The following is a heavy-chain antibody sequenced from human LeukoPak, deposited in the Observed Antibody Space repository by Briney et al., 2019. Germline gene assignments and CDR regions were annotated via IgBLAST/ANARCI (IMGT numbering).Heavy chain of an antibody. CDR2: ISYDGSNK. CDR1: GFTFSSYA. CDR3: ARYSSSWYEFDY. D-gene: IGHD6-13*01. J-gene: IGHJ4*02. Sequence: GGSLRLSCAASGFTFSSYAMHWVRQAPGKGLEWVAVISYDGSNKYYADSVKGRFTISRDNSKNTLYLQMNSLRAEDTAVYYCARYSSSWYEFDYWAREPWSPSPQ. V-gene: IGHV3-30-3*01.